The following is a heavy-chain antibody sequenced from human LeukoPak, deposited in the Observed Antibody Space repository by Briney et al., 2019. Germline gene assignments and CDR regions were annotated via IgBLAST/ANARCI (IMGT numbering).Heavy chain of an antibody. V-gene: IGHV3-7*03. CDR3: ARGHVLLWFGGEYYFDY. J-gene: IGHJ4*02. CDR2: IKQDGSEK. CDR1: GFTFSSYW. D-gene: IGHD3-10*01. Sequence: PGGSLRLSCAASGFTFSSYWMGWVRQAPGKGLEWVANIKQDGSEKYYVDSVKGRFTISRDNAKNSLYLQMNSLRAEDTAVYYCARGHVLLWFGGEYYFDYWGQGTLVTVSS.